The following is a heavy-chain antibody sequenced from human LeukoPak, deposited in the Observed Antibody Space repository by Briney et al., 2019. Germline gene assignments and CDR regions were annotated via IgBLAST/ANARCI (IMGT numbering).Heavy chain of an antibody. CDR1: GDSVSSNSAA. J-gene: IGHJ4*02. CDR2: TSYRAKWST. V-gene: IGHV6-1*01. CDR3: AREGGNGYRYRNFDY. Sequence: SQTLSLTCALSGDSVSSNSAAWNWIRHTPPRGLEWLGRTSYRAKWSTDNAPSVKSRINIYPDPTKNHSSLQLHSLPHAHPSVYYRAREGGNGYRYRNFDYWGQGTLVTVSS. D-gene: IGHD5-18*01.